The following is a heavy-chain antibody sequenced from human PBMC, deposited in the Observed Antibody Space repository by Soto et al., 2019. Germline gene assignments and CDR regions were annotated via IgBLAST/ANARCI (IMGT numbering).Heavy chain of an antibody. CDR3: ARRYGGNFDY. D-gene: IGHD1-26*01. CDR1: GGSISSYY. J-gene: IGHJ4*02. Sequence: SETLSLTCTVSGGSISSYYWSWIRQPPGKGLEWIGYIYYSGSTNYNPSLKSRVSISVDTSKNQFSLKLSSVTAADTAVYYCARRYGGNFDYWGQGTLVSVS. CDR2: IYYSGST. V-gene: IGHV4-59*01.